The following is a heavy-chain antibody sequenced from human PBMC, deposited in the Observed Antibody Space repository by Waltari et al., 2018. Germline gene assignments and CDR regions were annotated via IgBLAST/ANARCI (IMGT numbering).Heavy chain of an antibody. Sequence: QVQLQQWGAGLLKPSETLSLTCAVYGGSFSGYYWSWIRQPPGKGLEWIGEINHSGSTNHNPSHKSRVTIPVETSKNLFSMKLSSVTAADPAVYYCASRLRFLEWVHIPWGQGTLVTVSS. CDR2: INHSGST. D-gene: IGHD3-3*01. J-gene: IGHJ5*02. CDR1: GGSFSGYY. V-gene: IGHV4-34*01. CDR3: ASRLRFLEWVHIP.